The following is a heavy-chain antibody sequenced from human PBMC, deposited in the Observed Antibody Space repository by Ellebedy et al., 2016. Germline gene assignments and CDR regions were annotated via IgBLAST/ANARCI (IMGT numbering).Heavy chain of an antibody. J-gene: IGHJ2*01. CDR1: GFTFKHHN. D-gene: IGHD2/OR15-2a*01. CDR3: ARSVILWYFDL. CDR2: ISGNGDAT. Sequence: GESLKISCAAAGFTFKHHNMAWVRQAPGAGLAWVSGISGNGDATYYTDSVKGRFTISRDNFNNTLTLQMNSLRAEDTAIYYCARSVILWYFDLWGRGTLVTVSS. V-gene: IGHV3-23*01.